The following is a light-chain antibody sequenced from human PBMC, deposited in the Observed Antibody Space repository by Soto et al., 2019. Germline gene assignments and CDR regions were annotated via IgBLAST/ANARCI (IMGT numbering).Light chain of an antibody. V-gene: IGKV1-39*01. Sequence: DTQMTRSPSSLSASVADRVTITCRASQNIFDFLNWYQQKPGKAPKLLIYAASSLQSGVPSRFSGSGSGTDFTLTISSLQPEDFATYYCQQTYNTPQTFGQGTKVDIK. CDR2: AAS. J-gene: IGKJ1*01. CDR1: QNIFDF. CDR3: QQTYNTPQT.